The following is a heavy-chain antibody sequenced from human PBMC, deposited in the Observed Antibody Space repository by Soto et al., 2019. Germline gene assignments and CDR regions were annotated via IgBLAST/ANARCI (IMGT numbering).Heavy chain of an antibody. Sequence: EVQLVESGGGLIQPGGSLRLPCAASGFTVSSNYMSWVRQAPGKGLEWVSVIYSGGSTYYADSVKGRFTISRDNSKNTLYLQMNSLRAEDTAVYYCASNRNYYYYYGMDVWGQGTTVTVSS. V-gene: IGHV3-53*01. J-gene: IGHJ6*02. CDR2: IYSGGST. CDR1: GFTVSSNY. CDR3: ASNRNYYYYYGMDV.